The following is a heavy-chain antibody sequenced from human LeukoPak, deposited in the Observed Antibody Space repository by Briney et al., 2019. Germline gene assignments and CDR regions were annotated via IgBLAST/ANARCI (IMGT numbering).Heavy chain of an antibody. V-gene: IGHV4-39*01. Sequence: SETLSLTCTVSGGSISSSTYYWGWMRQPPGKGLEWIGSIYYIGPTYYNVSLESRATISVDTSKNHFSLRLSSLSAADTAVYYCVRQEPQGLGGRGFFDYWGRGTLVTVSS. CDR3: VRQEPQGLGGRGFFDY. D-gene: IGHD1-26*01. J-gene: IGHJ4*02. CDR2: IYYIGPT. CDR1: GGSISSSTYY.